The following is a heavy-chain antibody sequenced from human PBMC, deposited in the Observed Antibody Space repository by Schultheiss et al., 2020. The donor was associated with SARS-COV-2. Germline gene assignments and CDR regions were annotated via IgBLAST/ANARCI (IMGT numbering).Heavy chain of an antibody. CDR3: AKSTRGYSYGLSYYFDY. J-gene: IGHJ4*02. V-gene: IGHV3-49*03. CDR2: IRSKAYGGTT. Sequence: GESLKISCTASGFTFGDYAMSWFRQAPGKGLEWVGFIRSKAYGGTTEYAASVKGRFTISRDDSKSIAYLQMNSLKTEDTAVYYCAKSTRGYSYGLSYYFDYWGQGTLVTVSS. D-gene: IGHD5-18*01. CDR1: GFTFGDYA.